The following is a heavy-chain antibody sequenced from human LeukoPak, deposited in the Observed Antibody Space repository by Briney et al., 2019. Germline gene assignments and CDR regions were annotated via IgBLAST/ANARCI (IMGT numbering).Heavy chain of an antibody. CDR3: ASLPIAARPHSDY. D-gene: IGHD6-6*01. CDR1: GGSISSYY. CDR2: IYYSGST. J-gene: IGHJ4*02. Sequence: SETLSLTCTVSGGSISSYYWSWIRQPPGKGLEWIGYIYYSGSTNYNPSLKSRVTISVDTSKNQFSLKLSSVTAADTAVYYCASLPIAARPHSDYWGQGTLVTVSS. V-gene: IGHV4-59*01.